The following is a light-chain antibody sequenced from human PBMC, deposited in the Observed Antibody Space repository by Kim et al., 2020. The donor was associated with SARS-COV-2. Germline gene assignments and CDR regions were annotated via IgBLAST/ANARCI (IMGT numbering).Light chain of an antibody. J-gene: IGKJ2*01. Sequence: RATINCKSSQSGLKSSNNKNYLAWYQQKPRQPPKLLIYWASTRESGVPERFSGSGSGTDFTLTTSSLQAEDVAVYYCQQYYSTPYTFGQGTKLEI. CDR3: QQYYSTPYT. CDR1: QSGLKSSNNKNY. CDR2: WAS. V-gene: IGKV4-1*01.